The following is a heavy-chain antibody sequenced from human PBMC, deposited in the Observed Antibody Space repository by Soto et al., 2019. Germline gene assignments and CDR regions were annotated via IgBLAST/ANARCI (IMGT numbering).Heavy chain of an antibody. CDR2: IFPSGTT. Sequence: SETLSLTCGVSGGSLSGATYSWNWIRQAPGKGLEWIGYIFPSGTTYYNPSLRSRVTISIDVSKNQFSLSLRSLTAADTAVYYCARSREFDYWSQGTLVTVSS. J-gene: IGHJ4*02. V-gene: IGHV4-30-2*01. CDR3: ARSREFDY. CDR1: GGSLSGATYS.